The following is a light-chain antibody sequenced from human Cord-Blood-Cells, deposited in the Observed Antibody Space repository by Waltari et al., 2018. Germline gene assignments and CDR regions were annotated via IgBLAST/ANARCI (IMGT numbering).Light chain of an antibody. CDR3: QQSYSTLIT. CDR1: QSISSY. V-gene: IGKV1-39*01. CDR2: AAS. J-gene: IGKJ5*01. Sequence: DIQMTQPPSSLSASVAYSATTTCRASQSISSYLNWYQQKPGKAPKLLIYAASSLQSGVPSRFSGSGSGTDFTLTISSLQPEDFATYYCQQSYSTLITFGQGTRLEIK.